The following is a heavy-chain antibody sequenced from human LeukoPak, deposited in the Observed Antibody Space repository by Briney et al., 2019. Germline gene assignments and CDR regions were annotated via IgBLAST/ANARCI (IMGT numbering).Heavy chain of an antibody. D-gene: IGHD3-3*01. Sequence: ALVKVSCKASGYTFTGYYMHWVRQAPGQGLEWMGWINPNSGGTNYAQKFQGRVTMTRDTSISTAYMELSRLRSDDTAVYYCARGVGTERPQDYDFWSGYLPTPNDAFDIWGQGTMVTVSS. CDR2: INPNSGGT. CDR1: GYTFTGYY. V-gene: IGHV1-2*02. J-gene: IGHJ3*02. CDR3: ARGVGTERPQDYDFWSGYLPTPNDAFDI.